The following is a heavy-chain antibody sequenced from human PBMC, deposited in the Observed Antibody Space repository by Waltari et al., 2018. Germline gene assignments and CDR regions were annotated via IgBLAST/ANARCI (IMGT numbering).Heavy chain of an antibody. J-gene: IGHJ4*02. V-gene: IGHV1-69*14. CDR3: ARDQTIRYFDWEDDY. CDR2: IIPIFGTA. CDR1: GYTFTASY. D-gene: IGHD3-9*01. Sequence: VQLVQSGAEVKKPGATVNISCKASGYTFTASYMHWVHQAPGKGLEWMGRIIPIFGTANYAQKFQGRVTITADKSTSTAYMELSSLRSEDTAVYYCARDQTIRYFDWEDDYWGQGTLVTVSS.